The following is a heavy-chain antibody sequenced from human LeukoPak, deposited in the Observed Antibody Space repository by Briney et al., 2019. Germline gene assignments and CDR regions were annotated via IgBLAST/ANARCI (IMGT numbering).Heavy chain of an antibody. V-gene: IGHV3-21*01. J-gene: IGHJ4*02. D-gene: IGHD3-3*01. CDR3: SREGRDFWSGYHPSHYFDY. CDR1: GFTFSSYS. Sequence: GGSLRPSCAASGFTFSSYSMNLVRQAPGKGLEWVSSISSSSSYIYCADYVKGRFTISRDNAKNSLFLQMTSLRVEDTAVYYCSREGRDFWSGYHPSHYFDYWGQGILVSVSS. CDR2: ISSSSSYI.